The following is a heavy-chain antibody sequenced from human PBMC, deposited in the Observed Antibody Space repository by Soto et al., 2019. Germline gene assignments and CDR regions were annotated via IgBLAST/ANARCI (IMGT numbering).Heavy chain of an antibody. Sequence: PGGSLRVSCSAPEFTFNAYAMHCLLQSPVKGLEWVSAILYNGETLGYAASVKGRFTISRDNARNSLYLQMNSLGPEDTALYYCAKGLDGASRDLDSWGLGTLVTVSS. J-gene: IGHJ4*02. CDR2: ILYNGETL. D-gene: IGHD2-15*01. V-gene: IGHV3-9*01. CDR3: AKGLDGASRDLDS. CDR1: EFTFNAYA.